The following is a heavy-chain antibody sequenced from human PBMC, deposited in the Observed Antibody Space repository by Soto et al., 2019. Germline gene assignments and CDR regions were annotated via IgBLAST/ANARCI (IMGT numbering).Heavy chain of an antibody. Sequence: EVQLLESGGGLVQPGGSLRLSCAASGFTFSSYAMSWVRQAPGKGLEWVSAISGSGGSTYYADSVKGRFTISRDNSKNTLYLQMNRLRGEDTAVYYCATALEGDYALTLLYWGQGTLVTVSS. D-gene: IGHD4-17*01. J-gene: IGHJ4*02. CDR2: ISGSGGST. CDR3: ATALEGDYALTLLY. V-gene: IGHV3-23*01. CDR1: GFTFSSYA.